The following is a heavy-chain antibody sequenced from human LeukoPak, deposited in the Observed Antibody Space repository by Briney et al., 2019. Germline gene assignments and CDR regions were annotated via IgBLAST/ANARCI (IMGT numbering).Heavy chain of an antibody. D-gene: IGHD3-10*01. CDR3: ARAPGYGSGSYYRGNY. CDR1: GRTFSSYA. J-gene: IGHJ4*02. V-gene: IGHV1-69*13. CDR2: IIPIFGTA. Sequence: GASVKVSCKASGRTFSSYAISWVRQAPGQGLEWMGGIIPIFGTANYAQKFQGRVTITADESTSTAYMEVSSLRSEDTAVYDCARAPGYGSGSYYRGNYWGQGTLVTVSS.